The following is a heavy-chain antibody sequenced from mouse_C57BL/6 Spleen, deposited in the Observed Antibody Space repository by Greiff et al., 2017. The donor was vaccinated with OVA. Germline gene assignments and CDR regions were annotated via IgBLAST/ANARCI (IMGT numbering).Heavy chain of an antibody. J-gene: IGHJ4*01. CDR2: ISSGGDYI. V-gene: IGHV5-9-1*02. CDR1: GFTFSSYA. Sequence: EVQLVESGEGLVKPGGSLKLSCAASGFTFSSYAMSWVRQTPEKRLEWVAYISSGGDYIYYADTVKGRFTISRDNARNTLYLQMSRLKSEDTAMYYCTRVLIPPEYAMDYWGQGTSVTVSS. CDR3: TRVLIPPEYAMDY.